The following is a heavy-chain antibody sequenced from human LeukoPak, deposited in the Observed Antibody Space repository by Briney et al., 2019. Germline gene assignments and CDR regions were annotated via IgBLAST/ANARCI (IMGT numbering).Heavy chain of an antibody. Sequence: GGSLGLSCAASGFTFSSYGMHWVRQAPGKGLEWVAVISYDGSNKYYADSVKGRFTVSRDNFKNTLNLQMNSLRAEDTAVYYCAREFYDSSGYNYLDSWGQGTLVTVSS. V-gene: IGHV3-30*03. CDR3: AREFYDSSGYNYLDS. D-gene: IGHD3-22*01. CDR2: ISYDGSNK. CDR1: GFTFSSYG. J-gene: IGHJ4*02.